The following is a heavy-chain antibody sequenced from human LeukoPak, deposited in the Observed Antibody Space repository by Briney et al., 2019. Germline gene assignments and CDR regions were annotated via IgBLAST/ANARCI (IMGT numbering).Heavy chain of an antibody. Sequence: GGSLRLSCTVSGFTVSSDSMSWVRQAPGKGLEWVSFIYSGGSTHYSDSVKGRFTISRDNSKNTLYLHMNSLRAEDTAVYYCARRAGAYSHPYDYWGQGTLVTVSS. V-gene: IGHV3-53*01. J-gene: IGHJ4*02. CDR1: GFTVSSDS. D-gene: IGHD4/OR15-4a*01. CDR3: ARRAGAYSHPYDY. CDR2: IYSGGST.